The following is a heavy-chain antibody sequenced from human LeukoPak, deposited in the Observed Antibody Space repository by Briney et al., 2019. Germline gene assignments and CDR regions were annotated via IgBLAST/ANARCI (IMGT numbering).Heavy chain of an antibody. Sequence: PSETLSLTCTVSGGSISSYSWNWIRQPPGKGLKWIGYICYSGSTNYSPSLKSRVTMSVDTSKNQFSLNLNSVTAADTAVYYRARHLAKRYDSGGNWFDPWGQGSLVTVSS. CDR2: ICYSGST. V-gene: IGHV4-59*08. J-gene: IGHJ5*02. D-gene: IGHD3-10*01. CDR3: ARHLAKRYDSGGNWFDP. CDR1: GGSISSYS.